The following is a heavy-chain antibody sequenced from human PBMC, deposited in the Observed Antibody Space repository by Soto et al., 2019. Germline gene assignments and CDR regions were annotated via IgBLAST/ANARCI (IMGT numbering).Heavy chain of an antibody. D-gene: IGHD2-15*01. CDR1: GYGFSIHW. CDR2: IYPGNSNT. J-gene: IGHJ3*02. Sequence: GSLKISCKGSGYGFSIHWVAWLRQMPGKGLEWVGIIYPGNSNTMYSPSFQGQVTISAETALSTTYLKWDTMKPSDTAIYFCESDSHCNGGKCPMGGFDMWGQGTKVTVS. V-gene: IGHV5-51*01. CDR3: ESDSHCNGGKCPMGGFDM.